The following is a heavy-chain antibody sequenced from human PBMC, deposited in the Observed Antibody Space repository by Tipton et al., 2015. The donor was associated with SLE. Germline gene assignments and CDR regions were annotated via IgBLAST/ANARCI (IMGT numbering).Heavy chain of an antibody. Sequence: SLRLSCAASGFTFSSYDMHWVRQATGKGLEWVSAIGTAGDTYYPGSVKGRFTISRENAKNSLYLQMNSLRAGDTAVYYCARVPNGSGAFDIWDQGTMVTVSS. CDR2: IGTAGDT. J-gene: IGHJ3*02. V-gene: IGHV3-13*01. D-gene: IGHD3-10*01. CDR1: GFTFSSYD. CDR3: ARVPNGSGAFDI.